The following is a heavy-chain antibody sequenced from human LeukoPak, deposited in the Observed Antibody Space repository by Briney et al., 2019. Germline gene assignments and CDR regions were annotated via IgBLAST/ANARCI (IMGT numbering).Heavy chain of an antibody. CDR2: IKHTGDT. CDR3: ARMGAGATEDTIEVYYYYGMDV. Sequence: KPSETLSLTCSVSGGSISSSSYYWGWIRQPPGKGLEWIGEIKHTGDTNNNPSLKSRVTISVDTSKSQFSLKLSSVTAADTAVYYCARMGAGATEDTIEVYYYYGMDVWGQGTTVTVSS. D-gene: IGHD1-26*01. J-gene: IGHJ6*02. V-gene: IGHV4-39*07. CDR1: GGSISSSSYY.